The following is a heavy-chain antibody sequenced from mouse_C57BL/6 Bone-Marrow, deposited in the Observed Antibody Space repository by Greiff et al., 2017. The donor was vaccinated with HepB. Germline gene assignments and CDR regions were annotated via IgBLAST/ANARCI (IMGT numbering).Heavy chain of an antibody. V-gene: IGHV3-6*01. J-gene: IGHJ2*01. Sequence: VQLKESGPGLVKPSQSLSLTCSVTGYSITSGYYWNWIRQFPGNQLEWMGYISYDGSNNYNPSLKNRISITRDTSKNQFFLKLNSVTTEDTATYYCARTLYLWGQGTTLTVSS. CDR1: GYSITSGYY. CDR3: ARTLYL. D-gene: IGHD5-1*01. CDR2: ISYDGSN.